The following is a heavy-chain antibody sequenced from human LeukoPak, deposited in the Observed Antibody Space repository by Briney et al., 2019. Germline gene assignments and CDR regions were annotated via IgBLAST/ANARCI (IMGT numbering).Heavy chain of an antibody. J-gene: IGHJ6*02. Sequence: SVKVSCKASGYTFTGYYMHWVRQAPGQGLEWMGRILPILGIANYAQKFQGRVTITADKSTSTAYMELSSLRSEDTAVYYCARARYYGSGSPYYYGMDVWGQGTTVTVSS. V-gene: IGHV1-69*02. CDR1: GYTFTGYY. D-gene: IGHD3-10*01. CDR2: ILPILGIA. CDR3: ARARYYGSGSPYYYGMDV.